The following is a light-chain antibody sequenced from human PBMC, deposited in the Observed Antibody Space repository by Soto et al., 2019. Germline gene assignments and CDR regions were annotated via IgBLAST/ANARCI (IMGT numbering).Light chain of an antibody. CDR2: EVS. CDR3: SSYAGSTTYV. V-gene: IGLV2-8*01. CDR1: SSDIGGYNY. J-gene: IGLJ1*01. Sequence: QSVLTQPPSASGSPGQSVTISCTGTSSDIGGYNYVSWYQQHPGKAPKLMIYEVSKRPSGVPDRFSGSKSGNTASLNVSGLQAEDEADYYCSSYAGSTTYVFGTGTKVTVL.